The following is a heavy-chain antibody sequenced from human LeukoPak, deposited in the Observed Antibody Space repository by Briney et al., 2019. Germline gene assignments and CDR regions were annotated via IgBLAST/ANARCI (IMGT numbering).Heavy chain of an antibody. CDR2: ISAYNGNT. CDR1: GYTFIAYG. Sequence: ASVKVSCKASGYTFIAYGISWVRQAPGQGLEWMGWISAYNGNTNYAQKLQGRVTMTTDTSTSTAYMELRSLRSDDTAVYYCAMAGSPNDAFDIWGQGTMVTVSS. CDR3: AMAGSPNDAFDI. D-gene: IGHD1-26*01. V-gene: IGHV1-18*01. J-gene: IGHJ3*02.